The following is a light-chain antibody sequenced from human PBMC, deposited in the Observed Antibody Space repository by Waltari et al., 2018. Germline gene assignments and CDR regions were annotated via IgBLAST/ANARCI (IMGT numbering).Light chain of an antibody. V-gene: IGLV2-8*01. Sequence: QSALTLPPSASGSPGQSVTISCTGTSNDVGGYNFVSWYQQHPGKAPKLMIFEVTKRPSGVPDRFAGYKSGNTASLTVSGLQAEDEADYYCTSYAGSNKAVFGGGTKLTVL. CDR3: TSYAGSNKAV. CDR1: SNDVGGYNF. CDR2: EVT. J-gene: IGLJ2*01.